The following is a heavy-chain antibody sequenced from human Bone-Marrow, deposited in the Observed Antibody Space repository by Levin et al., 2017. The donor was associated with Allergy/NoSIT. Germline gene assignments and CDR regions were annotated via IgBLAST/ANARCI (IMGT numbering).Heavy chain of an antibody. CDR3: ARDHFVGGWYLLGDY. Sequence: GESLKISCAASGFTFSSYGMHWVRQAPGKGLEWVAVIWYDGSNKYYADSVKGRFTISRDNSKNTLYLQMNSLRAEDTAVYYCARDHFVGGWYLLGDYWGQGTLVTVSS. CDR1: GFTFSSYG. V-gene: IGHV3-33*01. J-gene: IGHJ4*02. CDR2: IWYDGSNK. D-gene: IGHD6-19*01.